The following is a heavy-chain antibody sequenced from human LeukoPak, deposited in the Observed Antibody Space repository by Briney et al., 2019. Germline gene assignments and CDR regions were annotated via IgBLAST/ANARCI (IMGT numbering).Heavy chain of an antibody. CDR1: GFTFSTYW. J-gene: IGHJ4*02. CDR3: ARDRNTDFWSGYYTNYFDY. CDR2: IKQDGGEK. Sequence: GGSLRLSCAASGFTFSTYWMTWVRQAPGKGLEWVANIKQDGGEKFYVDSVKGRFTISRDNAKNSLYLQMNSLRAEDTAVYYCARDRNTDFWSGYYTNYFDYWGQGTLVTVSS. D-gene: IGHD3-3*01. V-gene: IGHV3-7*01.